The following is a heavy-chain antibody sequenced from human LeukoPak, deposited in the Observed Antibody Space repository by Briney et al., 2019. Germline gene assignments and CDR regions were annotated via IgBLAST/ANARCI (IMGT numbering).Heavy chain of an antibody. V-gene: IGHV1-18*01. CDR1: GDTFTSYG. Sequence: ASVKVSCKASGDTFTSYGISWVRQAPGQGLEWMGWISAYNGNTNYAQKLQGRVTMTTDTSTSTAYMELRSLRSDDTAVYYCARDWLYCGSGSYYNRGFDYWGQGTLVTVSS. CDR2: ISAYNGNT. D-gene: IGHD3-10*01. J-gene: IGHJ4*02. CDR3: ARDWLYCGSGSYYNRGFDY.